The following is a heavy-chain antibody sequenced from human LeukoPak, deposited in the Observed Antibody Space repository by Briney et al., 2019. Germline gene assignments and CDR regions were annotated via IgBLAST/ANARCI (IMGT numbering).Heavy chain of an antibody. CDR2: ISTNSRTI. D-gene: IGHD3-3*01. J-gene: IGHJ3*02. CDR3: ARSQGRITIFGVVIIHAFDI. CDR1: GFIFSNYN. V-gene: IGHV3-48*01. Sequence: GGSLRLSCAVSGFIFSNYNMNWVRQAPGKGLEWIADISTNSRTIYYANSVQGRFTISRDNAKNSLYLQMNSLRAEDTAVYYCARSQGRITIFGVVIIHAFDIWGQGTMVTVSS.